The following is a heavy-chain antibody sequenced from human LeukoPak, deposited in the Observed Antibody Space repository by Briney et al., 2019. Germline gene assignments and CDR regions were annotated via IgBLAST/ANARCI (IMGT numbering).Heavy chain of an antibody. CDR2: TNQDGSEK. CDR3: AREPGLGYAFDI. V-gene: IGHV3-7*01. CDR1: GFAISSSW. Sequence: GGSLRLSCVVSGFAISSSWMTWVRQVPGEGLEWVANTNQDGSEKHYVDSVRGRFTISRDNARDSLYLQMNSLGDTAVYYCAREPGLGYAFDIWGQGTKVTVSS. D-gene: IGHD1-1*01. J-gene: IGHJ3*02.